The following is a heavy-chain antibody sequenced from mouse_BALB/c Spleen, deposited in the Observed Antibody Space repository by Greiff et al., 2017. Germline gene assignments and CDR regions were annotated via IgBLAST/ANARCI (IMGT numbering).Heavy chain of an antibody. D-gene: IGHD2-4*01. J-gene: IGHJ3*01. CDR1: GFSLTGYG. CDR3: ARVEYDEGTRFAY. V-gene: IGHV2-6-7*01. Sequence: VMLVESGPGLVAPSQSLSITCTVSGFSLTGYGENWVRQPPGKGLEWLGMIWGDGSTDYNSALKSRLSISKDNSKSQVFLKMNSLQTDDTARYYCARVEYDEGTRFAYWGQGTLVTVSA. CDR2: IWGDGST.